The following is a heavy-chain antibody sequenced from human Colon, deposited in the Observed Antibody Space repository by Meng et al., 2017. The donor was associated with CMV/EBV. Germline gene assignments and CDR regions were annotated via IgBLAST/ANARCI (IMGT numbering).Heavy chain of an antibody. J-gene: IGHJ4*02. V-gene: IGHV4-30-4*08. Sequence: GQLQESGPGLVKPSQTLSLTCTVSGGSISSGDYYWSWIRQPPGKGLEWIGYIYYSGSTYYNPSLKSRVTISVDTSKNQLSLKLSSVTAADTAVYYCARGADYGGNPLDYWGQGTLVTVSS. D-gene: IGHD4-23*01. CDR2: IYYSGST. CDR3: ARGADYGGNPLDY. CDR1: GGSISSGDYY.